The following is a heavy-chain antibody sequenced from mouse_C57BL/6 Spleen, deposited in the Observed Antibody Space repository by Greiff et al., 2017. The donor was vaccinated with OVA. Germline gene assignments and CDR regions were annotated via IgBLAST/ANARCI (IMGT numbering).Heavy chain of an antibody. CDR3: TDLDY. CDR2: IDPETGGT. V-gene: IGHV1-15*01. CDR1: GYTFTDYE. Sequence: VQLQQSGAELVRPGASVTLSCKASGYTFTDYEMHWVKQTPVHGLEWIGSIDPETGGTAYNQKFKGKAILTADTSSSTAYMELRSLTSDDSAVYYCTDLDYWGQGTTLTVSS. J-gene: IGHJ2*01.